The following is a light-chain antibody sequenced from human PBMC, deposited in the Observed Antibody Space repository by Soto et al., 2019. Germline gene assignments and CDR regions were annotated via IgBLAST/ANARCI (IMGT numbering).Light chain of an antibody. CDR1: QSVSTSY. Sequence: EIVLTPSPGTLSLSPGEKATLSCRVSQSVSTSYLAWYQQKPGQAPRLLNYGASSRATGIPDRFSGGGSRTDFTLTISRLEPEDSAVYYGQHYGSARRTFGGGNKVEIK. CDR2: GAS. CDR3: QHYGSARRT. J-gene: IGKJ4*01. V-gene: IGKV3-20*01.